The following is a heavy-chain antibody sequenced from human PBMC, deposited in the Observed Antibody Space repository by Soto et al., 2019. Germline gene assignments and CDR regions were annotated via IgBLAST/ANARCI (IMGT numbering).Heavy chain of an antibody. CDR1: GFTFGNYA. J-gene: IGHJ4*02. CDR2: ISGGVDAT. Sequence: EVQLLESGGGLVQPGGSLRLSCAASGFTFGNYALSWVRHAPGKGLAWVSVISGGVDATYYPDSVTGRFTTSRDSSKNTVYLQMNSLRADDTAVYYCAKKALGSITLPAWFYFDYWGQGTLVTVSS. D-gene: IGHD1-20*01. V-gene: IGHV3-23*01. CDR3: AKKALGSITLPAWFYFDY.